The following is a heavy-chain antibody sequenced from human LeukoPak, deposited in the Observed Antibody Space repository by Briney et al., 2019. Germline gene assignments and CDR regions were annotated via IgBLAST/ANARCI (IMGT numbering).Heavy chain of an antibody. Sequence: PSETLSLTCSVSGVSISNIFWSWIRQPPGKGLEWIGSIYYTGTTYYSPSLKSRVTISVDTSKNQFSLKLSSVTAADTAVYYCARVDIVVVPSANFDCWGQGTLVTVSS. CDR1: GVSISNIF. D-gene: IGHD2-2*01. V-gene: IGHV4-59*08. J-gene: IGHJ4*02. CDR2: IYYTGTT. CDR3: ARVDIVVVPSANFDC.